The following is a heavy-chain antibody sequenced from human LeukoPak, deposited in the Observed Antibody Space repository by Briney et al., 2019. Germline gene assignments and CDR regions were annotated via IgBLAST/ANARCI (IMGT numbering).Heavy chain of an antibody. CDR2: IYTSGST. Sequence: SETLSLTCTVSGGSISSYYWSWIRQPAGKGLEWIGRIYTSGSTNCNPSLKSRVTMSVDTSKNQFSLKLSSVTAADTAVYYCAREVKCYDILTGYYLCSHDAFDIWGQGTMVTVSS. J-gene: IGHJ3*02. CDR3: AREVKCYDILTGYYLCSHDAFDI. CDR1: GGSISSYY. D-gene: IGHD3-9*01. V-gene: IGHV4-4*07.